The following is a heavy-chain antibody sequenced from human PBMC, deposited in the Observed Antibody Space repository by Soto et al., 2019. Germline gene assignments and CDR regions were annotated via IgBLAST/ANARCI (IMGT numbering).Heavy chain of an antibody. J-gene: IGHJ6*02. Sequence: GASAKVSWQAAGYTFTSYAMHWVRQAPGHRLEWMGWINAGNGNTKYSQKFQGRVTVTRATSASTACMELSSLRSEDTAVYCCGREWIEYYYGMGVWGQGTTVTVAS. D-gene: IGHD5-12*01. CDR2: INAGNGNT. CDR1: GYTFTSYA. V-gene: IGHV1-3*01. CDR3: GREWIEYYYGMGV.